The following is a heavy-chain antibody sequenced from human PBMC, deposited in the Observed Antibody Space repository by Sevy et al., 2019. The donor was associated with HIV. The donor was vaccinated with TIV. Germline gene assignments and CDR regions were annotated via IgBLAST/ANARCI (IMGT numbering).Heavy chain of an antibody. CDR1: GDSVSSSSVA. CDR3: ARAITIFGVTIMLDP. V-gene: IGHV6-1*01. D-gene: IGHD3-3*01. J-gene: IGHJ5*02. Sequence: KQSQTLSLTCTISGDSVSSSSVAWNWIRQSPSRGLEWLGRTYYRSKWSNDYALSVKNRIIISPDTSKNQLSLQLNSVTPEDTAVYYCARAITIFGVTIMLDPWGLGTLVTVSS. CDR2: TYYRSKWSN.